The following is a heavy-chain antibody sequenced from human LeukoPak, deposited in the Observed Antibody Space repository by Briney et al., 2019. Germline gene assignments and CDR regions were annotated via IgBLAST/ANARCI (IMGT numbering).Heavy chain of an antibody. CDR3: ARAVGSTDYYGVDV. Sequence: ASVKVSCKASGYTFTDHGITWVRQARGQGFEWMGWVSVFNGYTKYAEGFQGRVTMTTDTSTRTAHMEMRGLRSDDTAVYYCARAVGSTDYYGVDVWGQGTTVTVS. CDR1: GYTFTDHG. J-gene: IGHJ6*02. CDR2: VSVFNGYT. D-gene: IGHD3-10*01. V-gene: IGHV1-18*01.